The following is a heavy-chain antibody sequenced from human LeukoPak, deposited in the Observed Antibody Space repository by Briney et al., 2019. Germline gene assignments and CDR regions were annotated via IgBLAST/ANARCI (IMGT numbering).Heavy chain of an antibody. J-gene: IGHJ4*02. V-gene: IGHV3-23*01. Sequence: PGGSLRLSCAASGFTFSSYAMSWVRQAPGKGLEWVSAISGSGGSTYYADSVKGRFTISRDNSKNTLYLQMNSLRAEDTAVYHCAKEAQYYYDSSGYYYFDYWGQGTLVTVSS. D-gene: IGHD3-22*01. CDR1: GFTFSSYA. CDR3: AKEAQYYYDSSGYYYFDY. CDR2: ISGSGGST.